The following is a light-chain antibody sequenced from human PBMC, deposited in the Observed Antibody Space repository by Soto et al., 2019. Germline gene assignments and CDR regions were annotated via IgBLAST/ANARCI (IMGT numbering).Light chain of an antibody. CDR1: QSVSSY. CDR2: GES. Sequence: EVVLTQSPATLSLSPGERATLSCRASQSVSSYLAWYQQKPGQAPRLLIYGESNRATGIPDRFSGSGSGTDFTLTISRLEPEDFAVYYCQQYGSSGTFGQGTKVDIK. CDR3: QQYGSSGT. V-gene: IGKV3-20*01. J-gene: IGKJ1*01.